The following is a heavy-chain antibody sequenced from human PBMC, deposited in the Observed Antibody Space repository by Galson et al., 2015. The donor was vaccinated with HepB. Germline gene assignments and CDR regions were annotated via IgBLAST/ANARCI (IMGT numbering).Heavy chain of an antibody. CDR3: ARTLSIAVAGPLEYGMDV. J-gene: IGHJ6*02. CDR1: GFSLSTSGMC. CDR2: IDWDDDK. V-gene: IGHV2-70*11. Sequence: PALVKPTQTLTLTCTFSGFSLSTSGMCVSWIRQPPGKALEWLARIDWDDDKYYSTSLKTRLTISKDTSKNQVVLTMTNMDPVDTATYYCARTLSIAVAGPLEYGMDVWGQGTTVTVSS. D-gene: IGHD6-19*01.